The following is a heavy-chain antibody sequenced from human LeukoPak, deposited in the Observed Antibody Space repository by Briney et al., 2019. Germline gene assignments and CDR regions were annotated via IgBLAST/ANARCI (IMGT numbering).Heavy chain of an antibody. CDR2: ISYDGSNK. CDR1: GFTFSSYT. CDR3: AQIYTAGATTIDY. Sequence: GGSLRLSCAASGFTFSSYTMHWVRQAPGKGLEWVAVISYDGSNKYYADSVKGRFTISRDNSKNTLYLQMNSLRAEDTAVYYCAQIYTAGATTIDYWGQGTLLTVSS. D-gene: IGHD1-26*01. V-gene: IGHV3-30*04. J-gene: IGHJ4*02.